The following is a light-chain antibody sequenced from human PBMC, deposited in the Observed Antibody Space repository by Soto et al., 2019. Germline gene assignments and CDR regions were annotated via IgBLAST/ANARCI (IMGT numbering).Light chain of an antibody. J-gene: IGLJ1*01. CDR3: RSYTSSSLYV. V-gene: IGLV2-14*01. Sequence: QSALTQPASVSGSPGQSITISCTGTSSDVGGYNYVSWYQQHPAKAPKLMIYDVSNRPSGVSNRFSGSKSGNTASLTISGLQAEDEADYYCRSYTSSSLYVFGPGTKLTVL. CDR1: SSDVGGYNY. CDR2: DVS.